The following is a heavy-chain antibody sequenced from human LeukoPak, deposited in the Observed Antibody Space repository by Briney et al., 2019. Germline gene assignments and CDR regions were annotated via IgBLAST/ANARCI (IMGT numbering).Heavy chain of an antibody. Sequence: PGGSLRLSCAASGFTVSSNYMSWVRQAPGKGLEWVSVIYSGGSTYYADSMKGRFTISRDNSKNTLYLQMNSLRAEDTAVYYCARIGYDYGDYVLDYWGQGTLVTVSS. CDR1: GFTVSSNY. V-gene: IGHV3-53*01. J-gene: IGHJ4*02. CDR2: IYSGGST. D-gene: IGHD4-17*01. CDR3: ARIGYDYGDYVLDY.